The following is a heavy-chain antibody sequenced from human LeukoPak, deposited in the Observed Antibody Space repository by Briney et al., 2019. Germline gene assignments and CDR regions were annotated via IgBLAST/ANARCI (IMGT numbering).Heavy chain of an antibody. CDR1: GGTFSSYA. D-gene: IGHD3-3*01. Sequence: SVKVSCKASGGTFSSYAISWVRQAPGQGLEWMGGIIPIFGTANYAQKFQGRVTISADESTSTAYMELSSLRSEDTAVYYCARGRFLEWLLSGAFDIWGQGTMVTVSS. J-gene: IGHJ3*02. CDR2: IIPIFGTA. CDR3: ARGRFLEWLLSGAFDI. V-gene: IGHV1-69*13.